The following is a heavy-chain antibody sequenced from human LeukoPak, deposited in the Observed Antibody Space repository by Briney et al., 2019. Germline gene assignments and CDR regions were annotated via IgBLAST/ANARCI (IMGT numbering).Heavy chain of an antibody. CDR3: ARGDGYNRY. V-gene: IGHV4-59*01. J-gene: IGHJ4*02. Sequence: SETLSLTCTVSGASISGYYWSWIRQPPGKGLEWIGYIYYSGSTNYNPSLKSRVTISVDTSKNQFSLELSSVTAADTAVYYCARGDGYNRYWGQGTLVTVSS. D-gene: IGHD5-24*01. CDR2: IYYSGST. CDR1: GASISGYY.